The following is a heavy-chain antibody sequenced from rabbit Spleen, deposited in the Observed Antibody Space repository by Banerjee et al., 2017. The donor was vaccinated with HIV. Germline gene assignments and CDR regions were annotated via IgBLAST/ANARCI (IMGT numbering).Heavy chain of an antibody. CDR3: ARDGAGGSYFAL. V-gene: IGHV1S45*01. D-gene: IGHD8-1*01. CDR2: IYVGSGGGT. Sequence: EQLEESGGDLVRPEGSLTLTCTASGFTFSSYRICWVRQAPGKGLEWIACIYVGSGGGTKYARWAKGRFTLSKTSSTTVTLQMPSLTAADTATYFCARDGAGGSYFALWGQGTLVTV. J-gene: IGHJ3*01. CDR1: GFTFSSYR.